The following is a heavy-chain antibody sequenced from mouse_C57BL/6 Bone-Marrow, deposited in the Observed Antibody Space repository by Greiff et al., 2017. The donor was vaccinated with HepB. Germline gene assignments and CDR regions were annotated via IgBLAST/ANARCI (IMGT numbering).Heavy chain of an antibody. Sequence: QVQLKESGAELMKPGASVKLSCKAPGYTFTGYWIEWVKQRPGHGLEWIGEILPGSGSTNYNEKFKGKATFTADTSSNTAYMQLSSLTTEDSAIYYCARYSIYYGSSYPYWYFDVWGTGTTVTVSS. J-gene: IGHJ1*03. CDR1: GYTFTGYW. V-gene: IGHV1-9*01. D-gene: IGHD1-1*01. CDR3: ARYSIYYGSSYPYWYFDV. CDR2: ILPGSGST.